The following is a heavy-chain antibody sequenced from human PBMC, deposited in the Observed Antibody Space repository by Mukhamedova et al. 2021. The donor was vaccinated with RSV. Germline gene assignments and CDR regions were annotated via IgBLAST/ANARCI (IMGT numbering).Heavy chain of an antibody. CDR3: AREGQGITIFGVAHHGYYGMDV. D-gene: IGHD3-3*01. J-gene: IGHJ6*02. CDR2: IIPIFGTA. Sequence: GLEWMGGIIPIFGTANYAQKFQGRVTITADESTSTAYMELSSLRSEDTAVYYCAREGQGITIFGVAHHGYYGMDVWGQGTTVTV. V-gene: IGHV1-69*01.